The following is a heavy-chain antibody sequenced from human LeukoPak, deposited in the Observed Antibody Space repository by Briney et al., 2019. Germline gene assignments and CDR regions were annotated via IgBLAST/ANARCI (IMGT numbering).Heavy chain of an antibody. D-gene: IGHD3-10*01. Sequence: AGGSLRLSCAASGFTFSSYWMTWVRQAPAKGLEWVANIKQDGSEKYYVDSVKGRFTISRDNARNSLYLQMNSLRAEDTAVYYCARDCGGKNDSWGQGTLVTVSS. CDR2: IKQDGSEK. V-gene: IGHV3-7*01. CDR1: GFTFSSYW. J-gene: IGHJ4*02. CDR3: ARDCGGKNDS.